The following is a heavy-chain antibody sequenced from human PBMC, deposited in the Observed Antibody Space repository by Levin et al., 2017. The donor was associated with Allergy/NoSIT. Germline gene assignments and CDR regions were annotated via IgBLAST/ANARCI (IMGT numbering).Heavy chain of an antibody. CDR1: GFTFSSYA. J-gene: IGHJ3*02. Sequence: GGSLRLSCAASGFTFSSYAMHWVRQAPGKGLEWVAVISYDGSNKYYADSVKGRFTISRDNSKNTLYLQMNSLRAEDTAVYYCARDWVPEYSSSSPPGAFDSWGQGTMVTVSS. D-gene: IGHD6-6*01. CDR3: ARDWVPEYSSSSPPGAFDS. V-gene: IGHV3-30*04. CDR2: ISYDGSNK.